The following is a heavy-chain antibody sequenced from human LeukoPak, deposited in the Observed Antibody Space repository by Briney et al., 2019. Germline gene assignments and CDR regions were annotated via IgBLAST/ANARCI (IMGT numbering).Heavy chain of an antibody. J-gene: IGHJ4*02. Sequence: GGSLRLSCAASGFTFSSYNMNWVRQAPGKGLEWVSSISSSSSYIYYADSVKGRFTISRDNSKNTLYLQMNSLRAEDTVVYYCARRAGAYSHPYDYWGQGTLVTVSS. CDR2: ISSSSSYI. D-gene: IGHD4/OR15-4a*01. CDR1: GFTFSSYN. CDR3: ARRAGAYSHPYDY. V-gene: IGHV3-21*04.